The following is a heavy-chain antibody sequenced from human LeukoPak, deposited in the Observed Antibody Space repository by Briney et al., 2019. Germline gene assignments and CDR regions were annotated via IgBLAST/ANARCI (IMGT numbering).Heavy chain of an antibody. CDR1: GFTFSSYA. CDR2: IKEDGSEK. D-gene: IGHD2-2*01. V-gene: IGHV3-7*01. J-gene: IGHJ4*02. CDR3: ARVSGTSCFDY. Sequence: GGSLRLSCAASGFTFSSYAMTWVRQAPGKGLEWVANIKEDGSEKYSVDSVKGRFTISRDNAKNSLYLHLNSLRAEDTAVYYCARVSGTSCFDYWGQGTLVTVSS.